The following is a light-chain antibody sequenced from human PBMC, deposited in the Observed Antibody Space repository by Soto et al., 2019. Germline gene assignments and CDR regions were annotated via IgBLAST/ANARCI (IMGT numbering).Light chain of an antibody. CDR3: QQSYSTPFT. J-gene: IGKJ3*01. CDR2: AAS. V-gene: IGKV1-39*01. Sequence: DIQMTQSPSSLSASVGDRVTITCRASQSISSYLTWYQQKPGKAPKLQIYAASSLQSGVPSRFSGSGSGTDFTLTIGSLQPEDLATDYCQQSYSTPFTFGPGTKVDIK. CDR1: QSISSY.